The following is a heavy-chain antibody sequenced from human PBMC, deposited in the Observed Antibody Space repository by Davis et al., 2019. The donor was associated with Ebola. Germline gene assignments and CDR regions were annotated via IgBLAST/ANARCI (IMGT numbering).Heavy chain of an antibody. CDR1: GYTFTGYY. J-gene: IGHJ6*03. D-gene: IGHD3-3*01. CDR2: INPNSGGT. Sequence: ASVKVSCKASGYTFTGYYMHWVRQAPGQGLEWMGWINPNSGGTNYAQKFQGRVTMTRDTSISTAYMELSRLRSDDTAVYYCARGDAIFGVVNYYYYMDVWGKGTTVTVSS. V-gene: IGHV1-2*02. CDR3: ARGDAIFGVVNYYYYMDV.